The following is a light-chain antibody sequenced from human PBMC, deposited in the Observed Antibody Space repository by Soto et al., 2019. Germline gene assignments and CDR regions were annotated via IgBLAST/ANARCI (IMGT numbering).Light chain of an antibody. J-gene: IGKJ1*01. CDR2: GAS. CDR1: QTVRNNY. CDR3: QQYGSSPRT. Sequence: SGFTQSPGTPSFSPGERDTLSCRASQTVRNNYLAWYQQRPGQAPRLLIYGASSRATGIPDRFSGSGSGTDFTLTISRLEPEDFAVYYCQQYGSSPRTFGQGTKVDIK. V-gene: IGKV3-20*01.